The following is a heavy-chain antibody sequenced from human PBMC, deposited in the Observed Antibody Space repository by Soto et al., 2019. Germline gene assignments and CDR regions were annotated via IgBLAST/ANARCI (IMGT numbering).Heavy chain of an antibody. Sequence: QVQLQQSGPGLVKPSQTLSLTCAISGDSVSSDSAAWNWIRQSPSRGLEWLGRTYYRSKWYIDYEVSMNGRITIKPDTSKNHFSLQLNSVTPEDTAVYYCVRSRVFIAVAGMATYYYYYGMDVWGRGTTVTVSS. CDR3: VRSRVFIAVAGMATYYYYYGMDV. CDR1: GDSVSSDSAA. CDR2: TYYRSKWYI. J-gene: IGHJ6*02. D-gene: IGHD6-19*01. V-gene: IGHV6-1*01.